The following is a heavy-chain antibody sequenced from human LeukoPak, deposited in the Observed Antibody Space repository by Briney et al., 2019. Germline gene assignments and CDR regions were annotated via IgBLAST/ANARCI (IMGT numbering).Heavy chain of an antibody. J-gene: IGHJ3*02. V-gene: IGHV3-9*01. Sequence: GGSLRLSCAASGFTFDDYAMHWVRQAPGKGLEWVSGISWNSGSIGYADSVKGRFTISRDNAKNSLYLQMNSLRAEDTAVYYCARDCAFEPDYDFWFLYAFDIWGQGTMVTVSS. CDR2: ISWNSGSI. CDR3: ARDCAFEPDYDFWFLYAFDI. D-gene: IGHD3-3*01. CDR1: GFTFDDYA.